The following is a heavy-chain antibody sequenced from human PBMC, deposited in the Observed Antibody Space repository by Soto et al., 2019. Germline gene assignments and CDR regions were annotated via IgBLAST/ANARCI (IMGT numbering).Heavy chain of an antibody. V-gene: IGHV3-23*01. CDR1: GFTFSSYA. CDR2: ISGSGGST. Sequence: EVQLLESGGGLVQPGGSLRLSCAASGFTFSSYAMSWVRQAPGKGLEWVSAISGSGGSTYYADSVKGRFTISRDNSKNTLYRQMNSLGAEDTAVYYCAKDGEHSGGGANFDYWGQGTLVTVSS. CDR3: AKDGEHSGGGANFDY. J-gene: IGHJ4*02. D-gene: IGHD6-19*01.